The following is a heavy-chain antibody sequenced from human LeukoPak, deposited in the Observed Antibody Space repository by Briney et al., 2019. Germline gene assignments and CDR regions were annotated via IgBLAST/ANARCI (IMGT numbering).Heavy chain of an antibody. V-gene: IGHV1-46*01. CDR3: ARMGGATIGDPPLDY. J-gene: IGHJ4*02. Sequence: ASVKVSCKASGYTFTSYYMHWVRQAPGQGLERMGIINPSGGSTSYAQKFRGRVTMTRDTSTSTVYMELSSLRSEDTAVYYCARMGGATIGDPPLDYWGQGTLVTVSS. CDR2: INPSGGST. D-gene: IGHD5-12*01. CDR1: GYTFTSYY.